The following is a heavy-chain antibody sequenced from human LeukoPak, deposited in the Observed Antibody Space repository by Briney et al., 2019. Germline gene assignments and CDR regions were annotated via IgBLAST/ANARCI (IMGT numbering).Heavy chain of an antibody. CDR3: ARDPRGYNYADWVYTWFDP. D-gene: IGHD5-18*01. Sequence: PGGSLRLSCTASGFNFSNYSMNWVRQAPGKGLAWVSSISFSSSSIYYADSVKGRFTISRDNAKNSLYLQMNSLRAEDTAVYYCARDPRGYNYADWVYTWFDPWGQGTLVTVSS. V-gene: IGHV3-21*01. CDR2: ISFSSSSI. CDR1: GFNFSNYS. J-gene: IGHJ5*02.